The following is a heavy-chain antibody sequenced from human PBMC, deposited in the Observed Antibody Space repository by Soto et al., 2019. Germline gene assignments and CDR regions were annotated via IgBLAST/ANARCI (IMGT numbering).Heavy chain of an antibody. D-gene: IGHD3-3*01. CDR2: ISYDGSNK. V-gene: IGHV3-30-3*01. CDR1: GFTFSTYA. J-gene: IGHJ6*02. CDR3: ASGDTQGHYYYYGMDV. Sequence: QVQLVESGGGVVQPGRSLRLSCAASGFTFSTYAMHWVRQAPGKGLQWVAYISYDGSNKYYADPVKGRFTISRDNSKKTLYMQMNSLRAEDTAVYYCASGDTQGHYYYYGMDVWGQGTTVTVSS.